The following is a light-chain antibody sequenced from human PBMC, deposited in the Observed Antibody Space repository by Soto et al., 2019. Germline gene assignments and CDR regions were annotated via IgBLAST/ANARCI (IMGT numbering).Light chain of an antibody. CDR1: QSISSQ. J-gene: IGKJ1*01. CDR2: KAS. CDR3: QHYNSYSEA. V-gene: IGKV1-5*03. Sequence: DIQMTQSTSTVSASVGERVTITCLASQSISSQLAWYQQKPGKAPKLLIYKASTLKSGVPSRFSGSGSGTEFTLTISSLQPDDFATYYCQHYNSYSEAFGQGTKVDI.